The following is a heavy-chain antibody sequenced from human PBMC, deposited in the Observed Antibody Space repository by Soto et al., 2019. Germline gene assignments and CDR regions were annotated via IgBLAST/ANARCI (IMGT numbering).Heavy chain of an antibody. V-gene: IGHV1-18*01. J-gene: IGHJ6*02. CDR3: ARIPAFNVGATTFYYYGMDV. D-gene: IGHD1-26*01. CDR1: GYPFPSYV. Sequence: QVQLVQSGAEVKKPGASVKVSCRASGYPFPSYVIGWVRQAPGQGLEWMGWIGAYNGNTNYEQKLQGRVTMTTDTSTSTAYMELRSLRSDDTAVYYCARIPAFNVGATTFYYYGMDVWGQGTTVTVSS. CDR2: IGAYNGNT.